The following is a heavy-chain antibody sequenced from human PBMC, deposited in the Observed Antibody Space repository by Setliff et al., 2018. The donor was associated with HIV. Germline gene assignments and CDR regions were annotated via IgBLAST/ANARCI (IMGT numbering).Heavy chain of an antibody. V-gene: IGHV3-66*01. CDR1: GFNFNNAW. J-gene: IGHJ4*02. Sequence: GESLKISCAASGFNFNNAWMTWVRQAPGKGLEWVSLIYNAGDAYYANSVKGRFTISRDNSKNTLYLQMNNLRAEDTAVYYCAKGYSSGYVLDYWGQGTRVTVSS. CDR2: IYNAGDA. D-gene: IGHD5-18*01. CDR3: AKGYSSGYVLDY.